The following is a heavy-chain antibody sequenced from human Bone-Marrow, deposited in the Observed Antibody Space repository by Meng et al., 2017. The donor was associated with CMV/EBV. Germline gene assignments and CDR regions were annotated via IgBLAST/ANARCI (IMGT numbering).Heavy chain of an antibody. CDR2: ISSSSSYI. V-gene: IGHV3-21*01. CDR3: ARESHLCSSTSCYYGMDV. J-gene: IGHJ6*02. CDR1: GFTFSSYS. D-gene: IGHD2-2*01. Sequence: GESLKISCAASGFTFSSYSMNWVRQAPRKGLEWVSSISSSSSYIYYADSVKGRFTISRDNAKNSLYLQMNSLRAEDTAVYYCARESHLCSSTSCYYGMDVWGQGTTVTVSS.